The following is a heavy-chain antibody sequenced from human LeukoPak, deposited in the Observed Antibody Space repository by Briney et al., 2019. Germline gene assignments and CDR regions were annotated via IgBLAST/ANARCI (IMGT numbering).Heavy chain of an antibody. V-gene: IGHV1-8*03. J-gene: IGHJ3*02. CDR2: MNPNSGNT. D-gene: IGHD2-21*01. CDR3: ARALIGRDAFDI. Sequence: ASVKVSCKASGYTFTGYDINWVRQATGQGLEWMGWMNPNSGNTGYAQKFQGRVTITRNTSKSTAYMELSSLRSDDTAVYYCARALIGRDAFDIWGQGTVVTVSS. CDR1: GYTFTGYD.